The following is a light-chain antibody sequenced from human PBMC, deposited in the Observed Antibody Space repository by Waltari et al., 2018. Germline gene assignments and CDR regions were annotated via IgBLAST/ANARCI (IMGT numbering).Light chain of an antibody. CDR2: WAS. J-gene: IGKJ4*01. Sequence: DIVMTQSPDSLAVSLGERATINCKSSRSVLYSSNNKNYLAWYQQKPGQPPKLLIYWASTRASGVPGRFSGSGSGTDFTLTIRRLQAEDVAVYYCQQYYSTPLTFGGGTKVEIK. CDR3: QQYYSTPLT. CDR1: RSVLYSSNNKNY. V-gene: IGKV4-1*01.